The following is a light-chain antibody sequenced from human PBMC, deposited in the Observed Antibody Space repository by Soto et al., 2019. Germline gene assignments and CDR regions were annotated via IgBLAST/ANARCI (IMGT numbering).Light chain of an antibody. CDR2: STS. CDR3: KQYGASPST. CDR1: QAFGNSY. J-gene: IGKJ1*01. Sequence: EIVLTQSPGTLSLSPGERATLSCRASQAFGNSYLAWYQQTPGQPPRLLIFSTSTRAAGIPDRFTGSGSGKHSNIDITRLYTEHDEGYICKQYGASPSTFGQGNKLEI. V-gene: IGKV3-20*01.